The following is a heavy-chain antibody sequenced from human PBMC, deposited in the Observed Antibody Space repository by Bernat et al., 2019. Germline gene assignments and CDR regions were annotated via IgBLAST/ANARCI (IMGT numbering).Heavy chain of an antibody. V-gene: IGHV3-21*01. CDR3: ARRIAAAGTPLDYGMDV. Sequence: EVQLVESGGGLVKPGGSLRLSCAASGFTFSSYSMNWVRQAPGKGREWVSSISSSSSYIYYAASVKGRFTIARDNAKNSLYLQMNSLRAEDTAVYYCARRIAAAGTPLDYGMDVWGQGTTVTVSS. CDR2: ISSSSSYI. D-gene: IGHD6-13*01. J-gene: IGHJ6*02. CDR1: GFTFSSYS.